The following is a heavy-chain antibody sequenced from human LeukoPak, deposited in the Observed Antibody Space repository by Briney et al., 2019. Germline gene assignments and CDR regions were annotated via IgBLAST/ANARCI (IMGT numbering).Heavy chain of an antibody. J-gene: IGHJ4*02. D-gene: IGHD6-13*01. Sequence: RPGGSLRLSCAASGFTFDDYAMHWVRQAPGKGLEWVSGISWNSGSIGYADSVKGRFTISRDNAKNSLYLQMNSLRAEDTAFLCARGRYSSTWANFDYWGQGTLVTVSS. V-gene: IGHV3-9*01. CDR2: ISWNSGSI. CDR3: RGRYSSTWANFDY. CDR1: GFTFDDYA.